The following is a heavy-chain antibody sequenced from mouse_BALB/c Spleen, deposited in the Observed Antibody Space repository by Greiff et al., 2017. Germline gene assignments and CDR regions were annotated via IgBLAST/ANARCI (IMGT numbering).Heavy chain of an antibody. D-gene: IGHD2-1*01. Sequence: EVQLQQSGTVLARPGASVKMSCKASSYSFTSYWMHWVKQRPGQGLEWIGAIYPGNSDTSYNQKFKGKAKLTAVTSASTAYMELSSLTNEDSAVYYCTKALGGNYLDYWGQGTSVTVSS. CDR3: TKALGGNYLDY. V-gene: IGHV1-5*01. CDR1: SYSFTSYW. CDR2: IYPGNSDT. J-gene: IGHJ4*01.